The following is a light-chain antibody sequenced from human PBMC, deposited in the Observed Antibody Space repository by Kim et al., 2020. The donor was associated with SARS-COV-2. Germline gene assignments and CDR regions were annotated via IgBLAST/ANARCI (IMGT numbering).Light chain of an antibody. J-gene: IGLJ1*01. V-gene: IGLV2-8*01. CDR1: SSVVSDYNY. CDR2: EVS. CDR3: SSYAGSNNYV. Sequence: GQSVTIACAGTSSVVSDYNYVSWYQQHPGKAPNLMIYEVSKRPSGVPDRFSGSKSGNTASLTVSGLQDEDEADYYCSSYAGSNNYVFGTGTKVTVL.